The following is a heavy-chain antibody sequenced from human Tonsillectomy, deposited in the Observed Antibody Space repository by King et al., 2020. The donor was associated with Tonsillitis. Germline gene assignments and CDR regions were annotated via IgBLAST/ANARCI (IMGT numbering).Heavy chain of an antibody. CDR1: GFTFSSYA. D-gene: IGHD3-3*01. CDR2: ISGSGDST. CDR3: AKEGYDFWSGFALA. V-gene: IGHV3-23*04. J-gene: IGHJ5*02. Sequence: VQLVESGGGLDQPGGSQRLSCTASGFTFSSYAMSWVRQASGKGLEWGSAISGSGDSTYYADSVKGRFTISRDNSKNTLFLQMNSLRAEDTAVYYCAKEGYDFWSGFALAWGQGTLVTVSS.